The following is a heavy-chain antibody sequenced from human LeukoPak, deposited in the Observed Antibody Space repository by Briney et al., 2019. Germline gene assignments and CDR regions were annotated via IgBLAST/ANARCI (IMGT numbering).Heavy chain of an antibody. CDR1: GFTFSSYE. D-gene: IGHD1-26*01. CDR3: ARDYYGLMDV. Sequence: PGGSLRLSCAASGFTFSSYEMNWVRQAPGKGLEWVSYISSSGSTIYYADSVKGRFTISRDNAKNTLYLQMNSLRAEDTAVYYCARDYYGLMDVWGKGTTVTVSS. J-gene: IGHJ6*03. V-gene: IGHV3-48*03. CDR2: ISSSGSTI.